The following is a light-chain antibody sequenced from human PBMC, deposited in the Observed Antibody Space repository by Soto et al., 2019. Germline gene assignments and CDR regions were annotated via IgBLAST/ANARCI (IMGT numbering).Light chain of an antibody. V-gene: IGKV3-20*01. Sequence: DIVLTQSPDTLSLSPGERATVSCRASQSVASLYLAWYQQKPGQAPRLLIFGASSRASGIPDRFSGSGSGTDFTLTISRLEPEDFVLYYCQHYGDSSWTFGQGTKVDIK. CDR2: GAS. CDR3: QHYGDSSWT. J-gene: IGKJ1*01. CDR1: QSVASLY.